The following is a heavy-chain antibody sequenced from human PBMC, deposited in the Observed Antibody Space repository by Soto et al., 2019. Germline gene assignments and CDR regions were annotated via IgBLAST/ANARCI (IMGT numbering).Heavy chain of an antibody. CDR1: GYTVTSSG. CDR3: ARDRSPGSIRGVIRQTDFDR. Sequence: ASGKVSCKASGYTVTSSGMGWVRQSHRQGLEWMGWISAYNGNTNYAQKLQGRVTMTTDTSTSTAYMELRSLTAEDTAVYYCARDRSPGSIRGVIRQTDFDRWGQGTLVTVSS. D-gene: IGHD3-10*01. CDR2: ISAYNGNT. J-gene: IGHJ4*02. V-gene: IGHV1-18*01.